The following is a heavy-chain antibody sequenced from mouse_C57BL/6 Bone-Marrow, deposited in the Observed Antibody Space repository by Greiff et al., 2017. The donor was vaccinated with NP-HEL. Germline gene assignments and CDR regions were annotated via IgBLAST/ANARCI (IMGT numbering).Heavy chain of an antibody. V-gene: IGHV5-4*01. D-gene: IGHD1-1*01. CDR1: GFTFSSYA. CDR3: ARDEGYYYGSSYDYAMDY. Sequence: EVMLVESGGGLVKPGGSLKLSCAASGFTFSSYAMSWVRQTPEKRLEWVATISDGGSYTYYPDNVKGRFTISRDNAKNNLYLQMSHLKSEEPAMYYCARDEGYYYGSSYDYAMDYWGQGTSVTVSS. J-gene: IGHJ4*01. CDR2: ISDGGSYT.